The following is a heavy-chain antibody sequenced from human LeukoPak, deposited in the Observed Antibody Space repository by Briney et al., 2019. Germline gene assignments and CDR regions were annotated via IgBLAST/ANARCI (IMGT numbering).Heavy chain of an antibody. J-gene: IGHJ6*03. CDR2: IYHSGST. Sequence: PSETLSLTCTVSGYSISSGYYWGWIRQPPGKGLEWIGSIYHSGSTYYNPSLKSRVTISVDTSKNQFSLKLSSVTAADTAVYYCARGIWFGAPRYMDVWGKGTTVTISS. CDR3: ARGIWFGAPRYMDV. D-gene: IGHD3-10*01. V-gene: IGHV4-38-2*02. CDR1: GYSISSGYY.